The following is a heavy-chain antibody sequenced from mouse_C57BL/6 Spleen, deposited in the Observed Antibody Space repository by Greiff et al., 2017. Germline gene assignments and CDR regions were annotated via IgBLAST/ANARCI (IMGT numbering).Heavy chain of an antibody. CDR1: GYSITSGYY. J-gene: IGHJ2*01. V-gene: IGHV3-6*01. CDR2: ISYDGSN. D-gene: IGHD4-1*01. CDR3: ARDGVLTGTWGY. Sequence: ESGPGLVKPSQSLSLTCSVTGYSITSGYYWNWIRQFPGNKLEWMGYISYDGSNNYNPSLKNRISITRDTSKNQFFLKLNSVTTEDTATYYCARDGVLTGTWGYWGQGTTLTVSS.